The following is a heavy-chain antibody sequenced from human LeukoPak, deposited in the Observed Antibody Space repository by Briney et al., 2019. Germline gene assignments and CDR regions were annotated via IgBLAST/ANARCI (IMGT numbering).Heavy chain of an antibody. CDR2: INHSGST. D-gene: IGHD3-9*01. CDR3: ASRTLRYFDPTT. CDR1: GGSFSGYY. V-gene: IGHV4-34*01. J-gene: IGHJ3*01. Sequence: SETLSLTCAVYGGSFSGYYWSWIRQPPGKGLEWIGEINHSGSTNYNPSLKSRVTISVDTSKNQFSLKLSSVTAADTAVYYCASRTLRYFDPTTWGQGTMVTVSS.